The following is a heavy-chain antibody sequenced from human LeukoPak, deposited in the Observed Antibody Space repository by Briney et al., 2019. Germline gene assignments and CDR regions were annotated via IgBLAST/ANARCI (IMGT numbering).Heavy chain of an antibody. Sequence: SETLSLTCAVYGGSSSGYYWSWIRQPPGKGLEWIGEINHSGSTNYNPSLKSRVTISVDTTKNQSSLKLSSVTAADTAVYYCARGHLTRAAWIDYWGQGTLVTVSS. CDR2: INHSGST. J-gene: IGHJ4*02. CDR1: GGSSSGYY. D-gene: IGHD1-1*01. CDR3: ARGHLTRAAWIDY. V-gene: IGHV4-34*01.